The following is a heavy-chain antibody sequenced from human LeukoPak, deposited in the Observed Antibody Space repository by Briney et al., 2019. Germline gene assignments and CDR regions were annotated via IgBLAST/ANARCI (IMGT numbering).Heavy chain of an antibody. V-gene: IGHV4-59*01. J-gene: IGHJ6*03. CDR1: GGSISSYY. CDR2: VYYSGST. D-gene: IGHD1-26*01. CDR3: ARVPGTSYYYYYMDV. Sequence: SETLSLTCTVSGGSISSYYWSWIRQPPGKGLEWIGYVYYSGSTNYNPSLKSRVTISVDTSKNQFSLKLSSVTAADTAVYYCARVPGTSYYYYYMDVWGKGTTVTVSS.